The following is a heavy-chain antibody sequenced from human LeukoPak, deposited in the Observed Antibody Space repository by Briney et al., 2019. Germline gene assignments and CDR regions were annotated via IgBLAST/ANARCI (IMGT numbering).Heavy chain of an antibody. D-gene: IGHD3-3*01. V-gene: IGHV3-9*01. J-gene: IGHJ5*02. CDR2: ISWNSGSI. CDR1: GFTFDDYA. Sequence: PGGSLRLSCAASGFTFDDYAMPWVRQAPGKGLEWVSGISWNSGSIGYADSVKGRFTISRDNAKNSLYLQMNSLRAEDTALYYCAKAPTHDFRVNWFDPWGQGTLVTVSS. CDR3: AKAPTHDFRVNWFDP.